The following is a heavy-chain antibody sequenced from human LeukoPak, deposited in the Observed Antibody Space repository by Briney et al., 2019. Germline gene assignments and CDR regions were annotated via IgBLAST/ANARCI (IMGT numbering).Heavy chain of an antibody. D-gene: IGHD3-16*01. CDR2: INPEGSEK. Sequence: PGGSLRLSCAVSGLTFSSSWMDWVRQAPGKGLEWVASINPEGSEKYSADSVKGRFTISRDNAKNSLYLQMSNLRAEDTAVYFCARGGGLDVWGQGATVTVSS. V-gene: IGHV3-7*03. CDR3: ARGGGLDV. J-gene: IGHJ6*02. CDR1: GLTFSSSW.